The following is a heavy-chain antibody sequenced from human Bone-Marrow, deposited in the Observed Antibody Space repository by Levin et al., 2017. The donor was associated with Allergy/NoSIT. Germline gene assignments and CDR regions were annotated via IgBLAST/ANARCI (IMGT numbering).Heavy chain of an antibody. CDR3: ARGGIAAAGTSHYYYYGMDV. CDR1: GFTFSSYW. CDR2: INSDGSST. Sequence: PGGSLRLSCAASGFTFSSYWMHWVRQAPGKGLVWVSRINSDGSSTSYADSVKGRFTISRDNAKNTLYLQMNSLRAEDTAVYYCARGGIAAAGTSHYYYYGMDVWGQGTTVTVSS. V-gene: IGHV3-74*01. J-gene: IGHJ6*02. D-gene: IGHD6-13*01.